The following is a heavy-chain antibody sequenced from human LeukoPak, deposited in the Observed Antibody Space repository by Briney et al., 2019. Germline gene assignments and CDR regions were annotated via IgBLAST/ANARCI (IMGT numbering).Heavy chain of an antibody. J-gene: IGHJ4*02. CDR2: ISGSGGST. CDR1: GFTFSSYA. D-gene: IGHD3-22*01. V-gene: IGHV3-23*01. CDR3: AKGVGYYDSSGYSLYLFDY. Sequence: GGSLRLSCAASGFTFSSYAMSWVRQAPGKGLEWVSAISGSGGSTYYADSVKGRFTISRDNSKNTLYLQTNSLRAEDTAVYYCAKGVGYYDSSGYSLYLFDYWGQGTLVTVSS.